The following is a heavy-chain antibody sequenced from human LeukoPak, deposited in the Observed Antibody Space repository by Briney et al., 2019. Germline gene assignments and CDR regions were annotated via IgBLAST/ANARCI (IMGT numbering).Heavy chain of an antibody. Sequence: NPSGTLSLTCAVSGGSISSSNWWSWVRQPPGKGLEWIGEIYHSGSTNYNPSLKSRVTISVDKSKNQFSLKLSSVTAADTAVYYCARVPSGSYLPNYYYMDVWGKGTTVTVSS. V-gene: IGHV4-4*02. D-gene: IGHD1-26*01. J-gene: IGHJ6*03. CDR2: IYHSGST. CDR3: ARVPSGSYLPNYYYMDV. CDR1: GGSISSSNW.